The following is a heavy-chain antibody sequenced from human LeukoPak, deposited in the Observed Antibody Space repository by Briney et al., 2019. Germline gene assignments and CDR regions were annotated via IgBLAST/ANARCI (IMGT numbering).Heavy chain of an antibody. CDR2: IYHSGSA. J-gene: IGHJ4*02. D-gene: IGHD7-27*01. CDR1: GGSISSSNW. Sequence: PSETLSLTCAVSGGSISSSNWWSWVRQPPGKGLEWIGEIYHSGSANYNPSLKSRVTISVDKSKNQFSLKLSSVTAADTAVYYCARDSLGSRTIDYWGQGTLVTVSS. CDR3: ARDSLGSRTIDY. V-gene: IGHV4-4*02.